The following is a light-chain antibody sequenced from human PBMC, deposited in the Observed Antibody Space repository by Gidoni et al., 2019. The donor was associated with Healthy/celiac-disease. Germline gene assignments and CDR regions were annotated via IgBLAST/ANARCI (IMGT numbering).Light chain of an antibody. CDR2: AAS. CDR3: QQGYSTPWT. J-gene: IGKJ1*01. Sequence: DIQMTQSPSSLSASVGDRVTITCRASQSISSNLNWCQQKAGKPPKLLIYAASSLKSRVQSWFSGSGSGSVCTLTSSSLQPEDFATYSCQQGYSTPWTFGQGTKVEIK. CDR1: QSISSN. V-gene: IGKV1-39*01.